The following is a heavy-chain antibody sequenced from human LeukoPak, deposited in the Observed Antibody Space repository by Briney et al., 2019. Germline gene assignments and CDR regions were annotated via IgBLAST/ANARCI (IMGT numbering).Heavy chain of an antibody. J-gene: IGHJ4*02. CDR3: ARHPYSNFVLDY. CDR2: IYSGGST. V-gene: IGHV3-53*01. Sequence: GGSLRLSCAASDXSVSTNYVSWVRQAPGKGLEWLSLIYSGGSTYYADSVKGRFTISRDNSKNTLYLQMNSLRTEDTAVYYCARHPYSNFVLDYWGQGTLVTVSS. CDR1: DXSVSTNY. D-gene: IGHD4-11*01.